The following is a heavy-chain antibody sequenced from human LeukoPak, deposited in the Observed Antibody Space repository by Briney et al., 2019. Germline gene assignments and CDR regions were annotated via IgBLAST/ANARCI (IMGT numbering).Heavy chain of an antibody. V-gene: IGHV4-61*01. CDR1: GGSISSSSYY. CDR3: ATTINYYDSSGHYYNWFDP. CDR2: THHSGNT. D-gene: IGHD3-22*01. Sequence: PSETLSLTCTVSGGSISSSSYYWNWIRQPPGKGLEWIGYTHHSGNTLYNPSLKSRVTISVDTSKNQFSLRLTSVTAADTAVYYCATTINYYDSSGHYYNWFDPWGQGTLVTVSS. J-gene: IGHJ5*02.